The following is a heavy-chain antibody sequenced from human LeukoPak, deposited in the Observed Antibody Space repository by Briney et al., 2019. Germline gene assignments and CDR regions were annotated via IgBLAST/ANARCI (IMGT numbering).Heavy chain of an antibody. V-gene: IGHV3-30*03. J-gene: IGHJ4*02. D-gene: IGHD3-10*01. CDR1: GFTFSSYG. CDR2: ISYDGSNK. CDR3: ARASYGSGSYYKTIDY. Sequence: QSGGSLRLSCAASGFTFSSYGMHWVRQAPGKGLEWVEVISYDGSNKYHTDSVKGRFTISRGNAKNSLYLQMNSLRAEDTAVYYCARASYGSGSYYKTIDYWGQGTLVTVSS.